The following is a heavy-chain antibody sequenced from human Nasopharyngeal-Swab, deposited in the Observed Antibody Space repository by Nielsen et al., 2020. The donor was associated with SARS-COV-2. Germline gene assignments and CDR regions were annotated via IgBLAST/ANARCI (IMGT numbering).Heavy chain of an antibody. CDR2: INHSGNT. CDR3: ARIYTRRCTNNICIGYFDY. D-gene: IGHD2-15*01. V-gene: IGHV4-30-2*01. CDR1: GASITGAGYS. J-gene: IGHJ4*02. Sequence: SETLSLTCAVSGASITGAGYSWNWIRQPPGKDLEWIGYINHSGNTHYNPSLWGRVTISEDTSSNQFSLTLTSVTAADTATYYCARIYTRRCTNNICIGYFDYWGQGALVTVSS.